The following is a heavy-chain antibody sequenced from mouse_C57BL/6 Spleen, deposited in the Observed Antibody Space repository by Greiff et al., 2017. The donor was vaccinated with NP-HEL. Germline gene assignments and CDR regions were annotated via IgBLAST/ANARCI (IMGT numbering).Heavy chain of an antibody. CDR3: ARKKDYGSSWFAY. CDR1: GYSFTSYY. CDR2: IYPGSGNT. J-gene: IGHJ3*01. V-gene: IGHV1-66*01. Sequence: QVQLKESGPELVKPGASVKISCKASGYSFTSYYIHWVKQRPGQGLEWIGWIYPGSGNTKYNEKFKGKATLTADTSSSTAYMQLSSLTSEDSAVYYCARKKDYGSSWFAYWGQGTLVTVSA. D-gene: IGHD1-1*01.